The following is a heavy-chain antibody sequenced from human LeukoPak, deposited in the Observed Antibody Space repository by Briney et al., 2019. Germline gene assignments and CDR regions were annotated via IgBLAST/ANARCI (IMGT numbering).Heavy chain of an antibody. CDR1: GVTFSSYS. CDR2: ISSSSSYI. D-gene: IGHD6-6*01. Sequence: GGSLRLSCAASGVTFSSYSMNWVRQAPGKGLEWVSSISSSSSYIYYADSVKGRFTISRDNAKNSLYLRMNSLRAEDTAVYYCARGGSSSSGFDCWGQGTLVTVSS. CDR3: ARGGSSSSGFDC. V-gene: IGHV3-21*01. J-gene: IGHJ4*02.